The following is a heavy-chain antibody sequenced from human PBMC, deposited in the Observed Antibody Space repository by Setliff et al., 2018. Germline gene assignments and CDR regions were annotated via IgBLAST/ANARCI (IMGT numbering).Heavy chain of an antibody. CDR3: ARTCSGSGCYAGLES. CDR1: GFTFSNFA. CDR2: ISAGGSRT. J-gene: IGHJ4*02. Sequence: PGGSLRLSCAASGFTFSNFAMNWVRQAPGKGLEWVSFISAGGSRTYYADSVKGRVTISRDNSKNTLYLQMSSLRPEDTAVYYCARTCSGSGCYAGLESWGQGTPVTVSS. D-gene: IGHD2-15*01. V-gene: IGHV3-23*01.